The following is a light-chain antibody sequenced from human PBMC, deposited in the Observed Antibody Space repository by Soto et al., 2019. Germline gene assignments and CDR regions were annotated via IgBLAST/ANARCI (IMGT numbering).Light chain of an antibody. CDR3: CSYGGSRAV. V-gene: IGLV2-23*02. CDR1: SSDVGSHNL. Sequence: QSALTQPASVSGSPGQSITISCTGTSSDVGSHNLVSWYQQHPGQAPKLMIYEVSKRPLGVSARFSASKSGNTASLTISGLQAEDEADYSCCSYGGSRAVFGGGPQLTVL. CDR2: EVS. J-gene: IGLJ7*01.